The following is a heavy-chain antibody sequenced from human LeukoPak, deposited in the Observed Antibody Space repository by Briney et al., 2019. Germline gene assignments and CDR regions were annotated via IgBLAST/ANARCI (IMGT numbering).Heavy chain of an antibody. CDR2: IKQDGSEK. V-gene: IGHV3-7*01. CDR1: GFTFSSYW. D-gene: IGHD6-19*01. Sequence: WGSLRLSCAASGFTFSSYWMSWVRQAPGKGLEWVANIKQDGSEKYYVDSVKGRFTISRDNAKNSLYLQMNSLRAEDTAVYYCAREIGYSSGWVEGGWFDPWGQGTLVTVSS. J-gene: IGHJ5*02. CDR3: AREIGYSSGWVEGGWFDP.